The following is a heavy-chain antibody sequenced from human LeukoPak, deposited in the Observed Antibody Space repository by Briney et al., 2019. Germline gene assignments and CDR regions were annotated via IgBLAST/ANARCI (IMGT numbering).Heavy chain of an antibody. J-gene: IGHJ4*02. CDR1: GYNFADYY. CDR3: VRDATDSGARGYKY. D-gene: IGHD5-12*01. Sequence: GASVKVSCKAFGYNFADYYMHWVRQAPGQGLEWMGWINSDTGDTNYAQRFQGRVTMTRDTSISTAYMDLSRLTSDDTAVYYCVRDATDSGARGYKYWGQGTLITVSS. CDR2: INSDTGDT. V-gene: IGHV1-2*02.